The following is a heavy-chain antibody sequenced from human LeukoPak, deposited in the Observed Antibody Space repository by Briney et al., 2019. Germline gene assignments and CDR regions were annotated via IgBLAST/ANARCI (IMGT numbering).Heavy chain of an antibody. CDR2: INPNSGDT. CDR1: GYTFTGYY. CDR3: ATQRGSYLWGTDFDY. D-gene: IGHD3-16*01. J-gene: IGHJ4*02. V-gene: IGHV1-2*02. Sequence: ASVKVSCKASGYTFTGYYMHWVRQAPGQGLEWMGWINPNSGDTKYAQKFQGRVTMTRDTSISTAYMELSRLRSDDTAVYYCATQRGSYLWGTDFDYWGQGSLVTVSS.